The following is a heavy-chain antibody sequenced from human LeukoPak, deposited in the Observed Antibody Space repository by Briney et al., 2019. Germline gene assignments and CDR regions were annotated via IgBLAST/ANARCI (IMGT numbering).Heavy chain of an antibody. CDR1: GFTFSNYG. J-gene: IGHJ4*02. V-gene: IGHV3-30*03. CDR2: VSYDGKNK. Sequence: PGRSLRLSCAASGFTFSNYGMHWVRQAPGKGLEWVALVSYDGKNKYYADSVKGRFTISRDNSKNTLSLQMNTLRAEDTAVYYCAGGLYYFGYCGQGTVVTVSS. D-gene: IGHD6-25*01. CDR3: AGGLYYFGY.